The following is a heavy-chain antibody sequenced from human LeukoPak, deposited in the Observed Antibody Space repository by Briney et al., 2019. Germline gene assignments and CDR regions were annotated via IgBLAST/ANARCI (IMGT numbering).Heavy chain of an antibody. Sequence: GGSLRLSCAASGFTFSSYSMNWARQAPGKGLEWVSSISSSSSYIYYADSVKGRFTISRDNAKNSLYLQMNSLRAEDTAVYYCARASSGWYLFDYWGQGTLVTVSS. CDR3: ARASSGWYLFDY. V-gene: IGHV3-21*01. CDR1: GFTFSSYS. J-gene: IGHJ4*02. CDR2: ISSSSSYI. D-gene: IGHD6-19*01.